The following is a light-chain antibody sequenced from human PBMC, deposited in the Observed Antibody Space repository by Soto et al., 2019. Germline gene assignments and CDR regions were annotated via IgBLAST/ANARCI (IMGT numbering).Light chain of an antibody. V-gene: IGLV1-44*01. J-gene: IGLJ2*01. CDR1: SSNIGSRT. Sequence: QSVLTQPPSASATPGQRVTISCFGSSSNIGSRTVNWYQQLPGSAPKLLVYNDNQRPSGVPDRFSGSKSGTSASLAISGLQSEDEADYYCAAWDDSLHVIFGGGTKLTVL. CDR3: AAWDDSLHVI. CDR2: NDN.